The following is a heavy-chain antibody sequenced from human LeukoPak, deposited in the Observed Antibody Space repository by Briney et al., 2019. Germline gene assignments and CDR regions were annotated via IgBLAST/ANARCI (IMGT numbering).Heavy chain of an antibody. CDR2: ISYDGSNK. D-gene: IGHD3-3*01. J-gene: IGHJ4*02. CDR1: GFTFSSYG. V-gene: IGHV3-30*18. CDR3: AKDWNFDY. Sequence: GGSLRLSCAASGFTFSSYGMHWVRQAPGKGLEWVAVISYDGSNKYYADSVKGRFTISRDNSKNTLYLQMNSLRAEDTAVYYCAKDWNFDYWGQGTLVTVPS.